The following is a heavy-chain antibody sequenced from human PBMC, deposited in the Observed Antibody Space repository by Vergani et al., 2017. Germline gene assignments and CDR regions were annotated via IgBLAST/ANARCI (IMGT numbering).Heavy chain of an antibody. J-gene: IGHJ6*02. D-gene: IGHD5-12*01. CDR2: ISGSGGST. CDR3: ANAKPRKSGYDYIYYDHAMDV. V-gene: IGHV3-23*01. Sequence: EVQLLESGGDLVQPGGSLRLSCAASGFTFNHYAMNWVRQAPGKGLEWVSGISGSGGSTYYAGSVKGRFTISRDSSKNTRYLQMNSLSAGDTAVYYCANAKPRKSGYDYIYYDHAMDVWGQGTTITVSS. CDR1: GFTFNHYA.